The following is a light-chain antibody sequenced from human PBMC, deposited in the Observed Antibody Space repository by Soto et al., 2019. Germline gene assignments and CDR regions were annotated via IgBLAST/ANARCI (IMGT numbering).Light chain of an antibody. V-gene: IGLV2-14*01. Sequence: QSALTQPASVSGSPGQSITISCTGTSSDVGGYNYVSWYQQHPGKAPKLMIYDVSNRPSGVSNRFSGSKSGNTASLTISGLQAEDEADYYCSSYTSSSSLYVFATGTKV. J-gene: IGLJ1*01. CDR1: SSDVGGYNY. CDR3: SSYTSSSSLYV. CDR2: DVS.